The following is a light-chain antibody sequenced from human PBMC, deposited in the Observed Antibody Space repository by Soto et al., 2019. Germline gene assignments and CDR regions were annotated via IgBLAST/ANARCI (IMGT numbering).Light chain of an antibody. CDR1: SSDIGAYDY. CDR2: EVR. V-gene: IGLV2-14*01. CDR3: SSYTTTSTLV. Sequence: QSALTQPASLSGSPGQSITISCTGTSSDIGAYDYVSWFQQHPGKAPKLMISEVRNRPSGISYRFTGSKSGNTASLTISGLQAEDEADYYCSSYTTTSTLVFGGGTQLTVL. J-gene: IGLJ3*02.